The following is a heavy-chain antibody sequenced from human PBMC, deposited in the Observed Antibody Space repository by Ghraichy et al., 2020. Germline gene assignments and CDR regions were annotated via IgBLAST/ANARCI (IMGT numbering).Heavy chain of an antibody. V-gene: IGHV3-23*01. Sequence: GGSLRLTCAAAGFNFNNYAMTWVRQAPGKGLEWVSCISVSGDRTYYADSVKGRFTISRDNSKKMVNLQMNSLRVEDTAVYYCANGRFLAGHYYSMDVWGQGTTVTVSS. J-gene: IGHJ6*02. D-gene: IGHD3-3*01. CDR1: GFNFNNYA. CDR2: ISVSGDRT. CDR3: ANGRFLAGHYYSMDV.